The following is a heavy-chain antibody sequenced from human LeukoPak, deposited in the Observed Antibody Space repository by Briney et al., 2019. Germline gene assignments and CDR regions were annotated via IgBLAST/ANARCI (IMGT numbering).Heavy chain of an antibody. CDR1: GGSMSRSGQY. CDR3: PRNMTAISRLDVFDI. D-gene: IGHD2-21*02. Sequence: PSETLSLICTVSGGSMSRSGQYWGWIRQSPVKGLEWIGSIYYSGSTYYNPSLKSRVPISVDTSKNQFSLELTAVTAADTAIYYCPRNMTAISRLDVFDIWGPGTMVTVS. J-gene: IGHJ3*02. V-gene: IGHV4-39*01. CDR2: IYYSGST.